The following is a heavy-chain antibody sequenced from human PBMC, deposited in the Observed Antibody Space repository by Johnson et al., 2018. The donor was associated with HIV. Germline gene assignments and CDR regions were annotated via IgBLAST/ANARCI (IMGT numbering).Heavy chain of an antibody. CDR2: ISSNGGST. CDR1: GFTFSSYA. J-gene: IGHJ3*02. D-gene: IGHD2-15*01. Sequence: VQLVESGGGLVQPGVSLRLSCAASGFTFSSYAMHWVRQAPGKGLEYVSAISSNGGSTYYANSVKGRFTISRDNSKNTLYLQMGSLRAEDMAVYYCARGGWAVLDAFDIWGQGTMVTVSS. CDR3: ARGGWAVLDAFDI. V-gene: IGHV3-64*01.